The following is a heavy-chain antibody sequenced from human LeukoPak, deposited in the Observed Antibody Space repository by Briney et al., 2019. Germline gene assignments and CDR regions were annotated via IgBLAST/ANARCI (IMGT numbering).Heavy chain of an antibody. J-gene: IGHJ4*02. V-gene: IGHV3-30*18. CDR2: ISYDGSNK. CDR1: GFTFSSYG. D-gene: IGHD5-18*01. CDR3: AKDPEGYSYGYLFDY. Sequence: GRSLRLSCAASGFTFSSYGMHWVRQAPGKGLEWVAVISYDGSNKYYADSVKGRFTISRDNSKNTLYLQMNSLRAEDTAVYYCAKDPEGYSYGYLFDYWGQGTLVTVSS.